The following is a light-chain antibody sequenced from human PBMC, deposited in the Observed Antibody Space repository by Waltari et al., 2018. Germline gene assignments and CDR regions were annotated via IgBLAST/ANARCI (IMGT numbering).Light chain of an antibody. J-gene: IGLJ6*01. CDR1: NNNVGNQG. V-gene: IGLV10-54*04. CDR2: RSN. CDR3: SAWDSSLRAHV. Sequence: AGLTQPPSVSKGLRQTATLTCTGNNNNVGNQGAAWLQQHQGHPPKLLSFRSNNRPSGIPERFSASRSGNTASLTITGLQPEDEADYYCSAWDSSLRAHVFGSGTKLTVL.